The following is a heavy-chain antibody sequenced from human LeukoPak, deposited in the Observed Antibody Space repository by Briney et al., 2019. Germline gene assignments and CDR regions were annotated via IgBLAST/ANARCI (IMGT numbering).Heavy chain of an antibody. CDR1: GGSISSYY. J-gene: IGHJ5*02. CDR3: ARDTRHDYSYNWSDP. D-gene: IGHD4-11*01. Sequence: PSETLSLTCTVSGGSISSYYWSWIRQPPGKGLEWIGYIYYSGSTNYNPSLKSRVTISVDTSKNQFSLKLSSVTAADTAVYYCARDTRHDYSYNWSDPWGQGTLVTVSS. V-gene: IGHV4-59*01. CDR2: IYYSGST.